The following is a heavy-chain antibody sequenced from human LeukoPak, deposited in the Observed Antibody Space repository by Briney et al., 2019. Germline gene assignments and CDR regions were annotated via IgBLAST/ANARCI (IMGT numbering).Heavy chain of an antibody. CDR2: INHSGST. Sequence: SGTLSLTCAVSGGSISSSNWWSWVRQPPGQGLEWIGEINHSGSTNYNPSLKSRVTISVDTSKNQFSLKLSSVTAADTAVYYCARIQGRWLANFDYWGQGTLVTVSS. J-gene: IGHJ4*02. CDR1: GGSISSSNW. D-gene: IGHD6-19*01. V-gene: IGHV4-4*02. CDR3: ARIQGRWLANFDY.